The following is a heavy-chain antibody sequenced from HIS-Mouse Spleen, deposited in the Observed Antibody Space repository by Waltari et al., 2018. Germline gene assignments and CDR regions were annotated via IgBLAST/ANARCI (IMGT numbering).Heavy chain of an antibody. CDR1: GGSISSSSYY. D-gene: IGHD6-13*01. Sequence: QLQLQESGPGLVKPSETLSLTCTVSGGSISSSSYYWGWIRQPPGKGLGWIGSIYYSGSTSYNPSLKSRVTISVDPSKNQFSLKLSSVTAADTAVYYCAREIPYSSSWYDWYFDLWGRGTLVTVSS. CDR2: IYYSGST. CDR3: AREIPYSSSWYDWYFDL. V-gene: IGHV4-39*07. J-gene: IGHJ2*01.